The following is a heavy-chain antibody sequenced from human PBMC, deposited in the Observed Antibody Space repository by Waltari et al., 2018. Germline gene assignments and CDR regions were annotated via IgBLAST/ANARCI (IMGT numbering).Heavy chain of an antibody. CDR1: GYTFTGYY. CDR3: ARDSRVAAAGTSSFDY. Sequence: QVQLVQSGAEVKKPGASVKVSCKASGYTFTGYYMHWVRQAPGQGPEWMGWINPNSGGTNYAQKFQGRVTMTRDTSISTAYMELSRLRSDDTAVYYCARDSRVAAAGTSSFDYWGQGTLVTVSS. J-gene: IGHJ4*02. V-gene: IGHV1-2*02. D-gene: IGHD6-13*01. CDR2: INPNSGGT.